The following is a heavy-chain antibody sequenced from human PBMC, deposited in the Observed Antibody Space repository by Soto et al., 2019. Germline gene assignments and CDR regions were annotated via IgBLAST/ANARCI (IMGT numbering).Heavy chain of an antibody. CDR1: GFTFSSYG. CDR2: ISYDGSNK. J-gene: IGHJ4*02. V-gene: IGHV3-30*18. CDR3: AKDPGVGASVLHY. Sequence: VQLVESGGGVVQPGRSLRLSCAASGFTFSSYGMHWVRQAPGKGLEWVAVISYDGSNKYYADSVKGRFTISRDNSKNTLYLQMNSLRAEDTAVYYCAKDPGVGASVLHYWGQGTLVTVSS. D-gene: IGHD1-26*01.